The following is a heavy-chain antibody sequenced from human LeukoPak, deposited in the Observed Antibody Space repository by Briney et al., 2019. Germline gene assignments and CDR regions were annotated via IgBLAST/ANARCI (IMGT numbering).Heavy chain of an antibody. CDR3: AKQLGYCSDGSCYFPY. Sequence: GGSLRLSCAASGFTFSSYDMSWVRQAPGKGLEWVSAISNNGGYTYYADSVQGRFTISRDNSKSTLCLQMNSLRAEDTAVYYCAKQLGYCSDGSCYFPYWGQGTLVTVPS. CDR2: ISNNGGYT. CDR1: GFTFSSYD. D-gene: IGHD2-15*01. J-gene: IGHJ4*02. V-gene: IGHV3-23*01.